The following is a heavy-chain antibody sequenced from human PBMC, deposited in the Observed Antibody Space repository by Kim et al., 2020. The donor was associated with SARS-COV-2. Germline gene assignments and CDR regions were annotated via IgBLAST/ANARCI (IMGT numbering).Heavy chain of an antibody. J-gene: IGHJ3*02. V-gene: IGHV4-59*08. CDR2: IYYSGST. Sequence: SETLSLTCTVSGGSISSYYWSWIRQPPGKGLEWIGYIYYSGSTNYNPSLKSRVTISVDSSKNQFSLKLSSVTAADTAVYYCARQVVVITWNAFDIWGQGTMVTVSS. D-gene: IGHD3-22*01. CDR3: ARQVVVITWNAFDI. CDR1: GGSISSYY.